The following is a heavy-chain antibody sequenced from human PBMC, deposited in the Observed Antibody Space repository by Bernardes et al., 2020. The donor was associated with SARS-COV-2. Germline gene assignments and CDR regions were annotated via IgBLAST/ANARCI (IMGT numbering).Heavy chain of an antibody. CDR2: MYHNGIT. Sequence: SETLSLTCTVSGGSITSYYWSWIRQPPGKGLEWIGFMYHNGITKYNPSLKSRVTTSVDTSKNQISLKLTAVTAADTAVYYCARVGDYYVSGNYYNGWLDPWGQGILVSVSS. V-gene: IGHV4-59*08. CDR1: GGSITSYY. J-gene: IGHJ5*02. CDR3: ARVGDYYVSGNYYNGWLDP. D-gene: IGHD3-10*01.